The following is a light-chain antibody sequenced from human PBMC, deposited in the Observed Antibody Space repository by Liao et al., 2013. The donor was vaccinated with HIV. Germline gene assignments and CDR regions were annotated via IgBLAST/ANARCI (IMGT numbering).Light chain of an antibody. V-gene: IGLV3-21*01. CDR2: QDS. CDR3: QAWDSSTVV. J-gene: IGLJ2*01. Sequence: SYVLTQPPSVSVAPGKTARIICGGNNTGSKSVHWYQQKPGQAPVVVIYQDSKRPSGIPERFSGSNSGNTATLTISGTQAMDEADYYCQAWDSSTVVFGGGTKLTVL. CDR1: NTGSKS.